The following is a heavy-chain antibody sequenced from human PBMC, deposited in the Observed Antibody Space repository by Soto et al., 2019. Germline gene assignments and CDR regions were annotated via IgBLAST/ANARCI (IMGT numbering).Heavy chain of an antibody. CDR2: ISAYNGNT. CDR3: ARDSDFWSGYPL. Sequence: ASVKVSGKASGYTFTSDGISWVRQAPGQGLEWIGWISAYNGNTNYAQKLQGRVTMTTDTSTSTDYMELRSLRSDDTAVYYCARDSDFWSGYPLWSQGTLVTVSS. V-gene: IGHV1-18*04. CDR1: GYTFTSDG. D-gene: IGHD3-3*01. J-gene: IGHJ4*02.